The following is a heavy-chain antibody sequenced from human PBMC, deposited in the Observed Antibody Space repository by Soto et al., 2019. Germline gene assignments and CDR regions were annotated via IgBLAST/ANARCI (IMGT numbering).Heavy chain of an antibody. CDR3: AREGVVPAASPYYYCGMDV. V-gene: IGHV1-69*01. CDR1: GGTFSSYA. Sequence: QVQLVQSGAEVKKPGSSVKVSCKASGGTFSSYAISWVRQAPGQGLEWMGGIIPIFGTANYAQKFQGRVTITADESTSTAYMELSSLRSEDTAVYYCAREGVVPAASPYYYCGMDVWGQGTTVTVSS. J-gene: IGHJ6*02. CDR2: IIPIFGTA. D-gene: IGHD2-2*01.